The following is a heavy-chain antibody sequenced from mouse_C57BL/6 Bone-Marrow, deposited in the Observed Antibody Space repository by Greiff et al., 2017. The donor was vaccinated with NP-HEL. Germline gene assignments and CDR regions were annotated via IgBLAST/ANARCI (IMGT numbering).Heavy chain of an antibody. V-gene: IGHV5-6*01. J-gene: IGHJ1*03. CDR3: ARLLLLRYWYFDV. Sequence: EVMLVESGGDLVKPGGSLKLSCAASGFTFSSYGMSWVRQTLDKRLEWVATISSGGSYTYYPDSVKGRFTISRDNAKNTLYLQMSSLKSEDTAMYYCARLLLLRYWYFDVWGTGTTVTVSS. D-gene: IGHD1-1*01. CDR1: GFTFSSYG. CDR2: ISSGGSYT.